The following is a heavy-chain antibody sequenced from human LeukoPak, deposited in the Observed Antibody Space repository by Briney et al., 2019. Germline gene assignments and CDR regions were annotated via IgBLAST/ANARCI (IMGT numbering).Heavy chain of an antibody. V-gene: IGHV4-59*06. CDR3: ARESRENYFDY. CDR1: GGSISSYY. Sequence: PSETLSLTCTVSGGSISSYYWSWIRQHPGKGLEWIGYIYYSGSTYYNPSLKSRVTISVDTSKNQFSLKLSSVTAADTAVYYCARESRENYFDYWGQGTLVTVSS. CDR2: IYYSGST. J-gene: IGHJ4*02.